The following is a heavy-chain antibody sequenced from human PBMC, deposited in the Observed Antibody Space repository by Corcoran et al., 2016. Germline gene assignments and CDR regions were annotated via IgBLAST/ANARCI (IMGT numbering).Heavy chain of an antibody. D-gene: IGHD2-2*01. CDR3: ERELGYCRSTSCDKYDYYGMDV. V-gene: IGHV1-18*01. CDR2: ISAYNGNT. CDR1: GYTFTSYG. J-gene: IGHJ6*02. Sequence: QVQLVQSGAEVKKPGASVKVSCTASGYTFTSYGISWVRQAPGQGLEWMGWISAYNGNTNYAQKLHGRVTMTKDTSTSTAYMELTDLGSDDTAVYYCERELGYCRSTSCDKYDYYGMDVWGQGTTVTVSS.